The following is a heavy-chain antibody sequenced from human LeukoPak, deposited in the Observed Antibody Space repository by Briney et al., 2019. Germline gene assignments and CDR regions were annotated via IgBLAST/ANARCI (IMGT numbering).Heavy chain of an antibody. V-gene: IGHV3-66*02. CDR2: IYSGGST. CDR3: ARDSGPDAFDI. D-gene: IGHD1-26*01. CDR1: GFTVSSNY. J-gene: IGHJ3*02. Sequence: GGSLRLSCAASGFTVSSNYMSWVRQAPGKGLEWVLVIYSGGSTYYADSVKGRFTISRDNSKNTLYLQMNSLRAEGTAVYYCARDSGPDAFDIWGQGTMVTVSS.